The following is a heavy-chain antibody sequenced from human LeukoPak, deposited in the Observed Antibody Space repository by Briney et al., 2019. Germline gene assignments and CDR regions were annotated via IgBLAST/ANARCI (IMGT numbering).Heavy chain of an antibody. J-gene: IGHJ4*02. CDR3: ARDSDYDILTGHMPFDY. CDR1: GGSISSYY. CDR2: IYTSGST. D-gene: IGHD3-9*01. V-gene: IGHV4-4*07. Sequence: SETLSLTCTVSGGSISSYYWSWIRQPAGKGLEWIGRIYTSGSTNYNPSLKSRVTISVDTSKNQFSLKLSSVTAADTAVYYCARDSDYDILTGHMPFDYWGQGTLVTVSS.